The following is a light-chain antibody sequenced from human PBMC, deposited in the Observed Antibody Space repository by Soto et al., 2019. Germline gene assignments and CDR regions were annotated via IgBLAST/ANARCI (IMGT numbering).Light chain of an antibody. CDR2: GES. CDR1: QCLXSN. CDR3: QCYNHWPTLT. V-gene: IGKV3-15*01. Sequence: ITLTQSPATLSLSPGESAALSCRASQCLXSNFAWYQKKPGQAPRLLISGESTRATGIPARFIGSGSGTEFTLTISSLQSEDFAVYYCQCYNHWPTLTFGQGTKVDIK. J-gene: IGKJ1*01.